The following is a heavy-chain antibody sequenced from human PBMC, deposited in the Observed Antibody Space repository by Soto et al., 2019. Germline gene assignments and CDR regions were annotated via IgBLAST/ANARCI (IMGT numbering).Heavy chain of an antibody. V-gene: IGHV1-69*13. J-gene: IGHJ6*02. CDR2: IIPIFGTA. D-gene: IGHD6-13*01. CDR3: ARNLGIAAADTYYYYGMDV. CDR1: GGTFSSYA. Sequence: GASVKVSCKASGGTFSSYAISWVRQAPGQGLEWMGGIIPIFGTANYAQKFQGRVTITADESTSTAYMELSSLRSEDTAVYYCARNLGIAAADTYYYYGMDVWGQGTTVTVSS.